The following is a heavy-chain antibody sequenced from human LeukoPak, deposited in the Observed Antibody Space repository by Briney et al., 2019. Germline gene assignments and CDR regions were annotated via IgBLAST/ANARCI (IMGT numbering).Heavy chain of an antibody. Sequence: PGGSLRLSCAASGFAFSRYWMHWVRQAPGKGLVWVSDINSDGSITRYADSVKGRFTISRDNAKNTLYLQMNSLRAEDTAAYYCASRDYTSSKYWGQGTLVTVSS. CDR1: GFAFSRYW. J-gene: IGHJ4*02. CDR2: INSDGSIT. CDR3: ASRDYTSSKY. D-gene: IGHD2-2*02. V-gene: IGHV3-74*01.